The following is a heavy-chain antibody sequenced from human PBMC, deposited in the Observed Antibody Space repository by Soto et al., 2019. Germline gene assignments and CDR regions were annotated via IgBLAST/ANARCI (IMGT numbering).Heavy chain of an antibody. V-gene: IGHV1-18*01. CDR2: ISAYNGNT. D-gene: IGHD3-22*01. CDR1: GYTFTSYG. CDR3: ARDPAGYYYDSSGYQGHGMDV. Sequence: ASVKVSCKASGYTFTSYGISWVRQAPGQGLERMGWISAYNGNTNYAQKLQGRVTMTTDTSTSTAYMELRSLRSDDTAVYYCARDPAGYYYDSSGYQGHGMDVWG. J-gene: IGHJ6*02.